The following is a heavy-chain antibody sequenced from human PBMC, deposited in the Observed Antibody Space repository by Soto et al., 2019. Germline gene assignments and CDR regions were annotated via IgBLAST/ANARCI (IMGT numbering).Heavy chain of an antibody. CDR3: AHTMPPRMFDY. V-gene: IGHV2-5*02. CDR2: IYWDDDK. D-gene: IGHD2-2*01. CDR1: GFSLTTNGVG. J-gene: IGHJ4*02. Sequence: QITLKEAGPTLVKPTQTLTLTCSFSGFSLTTNGVGVGWIRQPPGKALEWLALIYWDDDKGYSTSLKSRLTINKDTSKIQVVLTMTNMDPVDTATYYCAHTMPPRMFDYWGQGTLVTVSS.